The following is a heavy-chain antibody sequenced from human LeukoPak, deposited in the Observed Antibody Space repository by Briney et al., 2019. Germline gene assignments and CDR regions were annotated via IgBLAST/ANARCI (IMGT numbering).Heavy chain of an antibody. Sequence: GGSLRLSCAASGFAVSSNYMSWVRQAPGKGLEWVSVIYSGGSTYYADSVKGRFTISRDNSKNTLYLQMNSLRAEDTAVYYCARDLRGMYYYGSGSYGLYGMDVWGQGTTVTVSS. D-gene: IGHD3-10*01. CDR3: ARDLRGMYYYGSGSYGLYGMDV. CDR2: IYSGGST. J-gene: IGHJ6*02. V-gene: IGHV3-53*01. CDR1: GFAVSSNY.